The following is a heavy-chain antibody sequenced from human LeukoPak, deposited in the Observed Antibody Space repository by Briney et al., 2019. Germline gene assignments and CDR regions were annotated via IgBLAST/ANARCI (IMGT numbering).Heavy chain of an antibody. Sequence: GGSLRLSCAASGLTLSGYWMHWVRQAPGKGLVWVSRINGDASSTSYADSVKGRFTISRDNAKSTLYLQMYSLRVEDTAVYYCARARGNTYGYFEYWGQGTLVTVSS. V-gene: IGHV3-74*01. CDR1: GLTLSGYW. CDR3: ARARGNTYGYFEY. J-gene: IGHJ4*02. CDR2: INGDASST. D-gene: IGHD5-18*01.